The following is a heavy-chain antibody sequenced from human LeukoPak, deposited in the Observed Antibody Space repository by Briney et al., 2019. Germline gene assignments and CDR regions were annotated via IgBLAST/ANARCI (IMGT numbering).Heavy chain of an antibody. J-gene: IGHJ4*02. Sequence: ASVKVSCKASGGTFSSYAISWVRQAPGQGLEWMGGIIPIFGTANYAQKFQGRVTITADESTSTAYMELSSLRSEDTAVYYCARSLMMTTVVTPLSYFDYWGQGTLVTVSS. V-gene: IGHV1-69*13. CDR3: ARSLMMTTVVTPLSYFDY. CDR1: GGTFSSYA. D-gene: IGHD4-23*01. CDR2: IIPIFGTA.